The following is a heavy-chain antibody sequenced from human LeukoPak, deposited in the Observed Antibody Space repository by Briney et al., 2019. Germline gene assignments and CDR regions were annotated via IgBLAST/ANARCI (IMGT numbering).Heavy chain of an antibody. D-gene: IGHD4-17*01. V-gene: IGHV1-8*01. CDR2: MNPNSGNT. J-gene: IGHJ6*03. Sequence: ASVKVSCKASGYTFTSYDINWVRQATGQGLEWMGWMNPNSGNTGYAQKFQGRVTMTRNTFISTAYMELSSLRSEDTAVYYCAREGAAVTDYYYYYMDVWGKGTTVTVSS. CDR1: GYTFTSYD. CDR3: AREGAAVTDYYYYYMDV.